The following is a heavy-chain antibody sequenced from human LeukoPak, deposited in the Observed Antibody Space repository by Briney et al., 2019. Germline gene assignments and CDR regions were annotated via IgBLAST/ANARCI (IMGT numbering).Heavy chain of an antibody. Sequence: PSETLSLTCTVSGGSISSSVYYWGWIRQPPGKGLEWVGSIYYSGSTYYNPSLKSRVTISVDTSKNQFSLKLTSVTAADTAVYYCARDRYYYDSSGYYYPFDYWGQGTLVTVSS. CDR3: ARDRYYYDSSGYYYPFDY. V-gene: IGHV4-39*07. CDR1: GGSISSSVYY. CDR2: IYYSGST. J-gene: IGHJ4*02. D-gene: IGHD3-22*01.